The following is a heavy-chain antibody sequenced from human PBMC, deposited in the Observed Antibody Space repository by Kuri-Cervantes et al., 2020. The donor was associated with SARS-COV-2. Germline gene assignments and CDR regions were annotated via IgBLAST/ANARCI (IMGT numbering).Heavy chain of an antibody. CDR3: ARMYGSDWGYIHFDY. J-gene: IGHJ4*02. CDR2: SRNKANSYTT. V-gene: IGHV3-72*01. CDR1: GFIFSDHY. Sequence: GESLKISCAASGFIFSDHYMAWVRQAPGSGLEWVGHSRNKANSYTTEYAASVKGRFTISRDDTSNSLFLHMTSLKSEDTAVYYCARMYGSDWGYIHFDYWGQGTLVTVSS. D-gene: IGHD6-25*01.